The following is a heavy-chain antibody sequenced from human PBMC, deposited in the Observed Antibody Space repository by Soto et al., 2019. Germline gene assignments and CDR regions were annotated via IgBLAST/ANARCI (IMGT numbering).Heavy chain of an antibody. CDR1: GGSVSNYY. V-gene: IGHV4-59*08. CDR3: LRTIVEGSGEI. Sequence: QVHLQESGPGLVKPSETLSLTCTVSGGSVSNYYWSWLRQPPGKGLEWIGYIYYTGRTRDNPSLSRRLTISVDTSKNQFSLKLNSTTAADAAVYYCLRTIVEGSGEIWGQGTLVTVSS. CDR2: IYYTGRT. J-gene: IGHJ3*02. D-gene: IGHD3-16*02.